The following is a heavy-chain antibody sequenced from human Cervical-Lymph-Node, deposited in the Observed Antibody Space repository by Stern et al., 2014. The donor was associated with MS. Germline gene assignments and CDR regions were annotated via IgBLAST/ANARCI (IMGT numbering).Heavy chain of an antibody. CDR2: ISYDGSNK. Sequence: VQLEEPGGGVVQPGRSLRLSCAASGFTFSSYAMHWVRQAPGKGLEWVAVISYDGSNKYYADSVKCRFTISRDNSKNTLYLQMTSLRAEDTAVYYCARAVGEQNDYWGQGTLVTVSS. J-gene: IGHJ4*02. CDR1: GFTFSSYA. D-gene: IGHD1-26*01. V-gene: IGHV3-30*01. CDR3: ARAVGEQNDY.